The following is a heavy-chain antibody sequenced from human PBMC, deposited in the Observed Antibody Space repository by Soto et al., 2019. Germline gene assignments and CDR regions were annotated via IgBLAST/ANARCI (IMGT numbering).Heavy chain of an antibody. CDR1: GYTFTSYY. D-gene: IGHD2-8*01. Sequence: ASVKVSCKASGYTFTSYYMHWVRQAPGQGLEWMGIINPSGGTANYAQKFQGRVTITADESTSTAYMELSSLRSEDTAVYYCVYCTNGVCSQSNWFDPWGQGTLVTVSS. CDR2: INPSGGTA. CDR3: VYCTNGVCSQSNWFDP. V-gene: IGHV1-46*01. J-gene: IGHJ5*02.